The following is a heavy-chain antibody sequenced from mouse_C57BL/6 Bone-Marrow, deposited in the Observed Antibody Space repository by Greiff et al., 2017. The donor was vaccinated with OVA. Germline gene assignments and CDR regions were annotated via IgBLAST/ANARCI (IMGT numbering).Heavy chain of an antibody. J-gene: IGHJ4*01. V-gene: IGHV1-64*01. Sequence: VQLQQPGAELVKPGASVKLSCKASGYTFTSYWMHWVKQRPGQGLEWIGMIHPNSGSTNYNEKFKSKATLTVDKSSSTAYMQLSSLTSEDSAVYYCARRGYGSSYPFFYYAMDYWGQGTSVTVAS. CDR2: IHPNSGST. CDR1: GYTFTSYW. CDR3: ARRGYGSSYPFFYYAMDY. D-gene: IGHD1-1*01.